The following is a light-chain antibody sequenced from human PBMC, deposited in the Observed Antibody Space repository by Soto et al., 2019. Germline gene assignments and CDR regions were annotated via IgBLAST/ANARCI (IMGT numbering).Light chain of an antibody. V-gene: IGKV1-5*03. CDR3: QHYNSYSVT. Sequence: DIQMTQSPSTLSASVGDRVTITCRASQSLSDWLAWYQQKPGKAPKLLIYKASTLQSGVPSRFSGSGSGTEFTLTISSLQPDDFATYYCQHYNSYSVTFGQGTRLEIK. CDR2: KAS. CDR1: QSLSDW. J-gene: IGKJ5*01.